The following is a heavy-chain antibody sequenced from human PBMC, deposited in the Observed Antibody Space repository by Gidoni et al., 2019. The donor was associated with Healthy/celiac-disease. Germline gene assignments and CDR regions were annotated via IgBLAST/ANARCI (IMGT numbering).Heavy chain of an antibody. D-gene: IGHD5-12*01. CDR2: ISAYNGNT. CDR1: GYTFPSYG. V-gene: IGHV1-18*01. J-gene: IGHJ4*02. Sequence: QVQLVQSGADVQTPGASVKVSSKASGYTFPSYGISWLRQAPGQGLEWMGWISAYNGNTNYAQKIQGRVTMTTDTSTSTGYMELRSLRSDDTAVYYCASAGTYSGYDHWGQGTLVTVSS. CDR3: ASAGTYSGYDH.